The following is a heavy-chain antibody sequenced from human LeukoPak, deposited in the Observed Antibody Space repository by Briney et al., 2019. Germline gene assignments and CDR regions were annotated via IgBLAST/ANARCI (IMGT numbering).Heavy chain of an antibody. V-gene: IGHV1-69*10. D-gene: IGHD6-13*01. CDR1: GGTFSSYA. CDR2: IIPILGIA. Sequence: ASVKVSFKASGGTFSSYAISCVRQAPGQGLEWMGRIIPILGIANYAQKFQGRVTITADKSTSTAYMELSSLRSEDTAVYYCARDVGSSVTGSDYWGQGTLVTVSS. CDR3: ARDVGSSVTGSDY. J-gene: IGHJ4*02.